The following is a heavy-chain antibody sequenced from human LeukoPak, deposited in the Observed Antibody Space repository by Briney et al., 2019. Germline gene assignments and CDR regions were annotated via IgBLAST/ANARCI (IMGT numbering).Heavy chain of an antibody. CDR2: IKPDSGGT. Sequence: ASLKVSCRASGYTFTGYYMHWVRQAPGQGLEWLGWIKPDSGGTNYAQKFQGRVTMTRDTSINTAYMELNRLKSDDTAMYYCARDRSRYSDAKDAFDIWGQGTMLTVSS. CDR1: GYTFTGYY. V-gene: IGHV1-2*02. D-gene: IGHD5-18*01. J-gene: IGHJ3*02. CDR3: ARDRSRYSDAKDAFDI.